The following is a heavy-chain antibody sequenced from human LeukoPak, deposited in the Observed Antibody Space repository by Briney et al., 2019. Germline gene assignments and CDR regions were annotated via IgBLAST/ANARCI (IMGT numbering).Heavy chain of an antibody. D-gene: IGHD3-10*01. J-gene: IGHJ4*02. CDR1: GGSISIGGYY. CDR2: IYYSGIT. V-gene: IGHV4-31*03. CDR3: ARVTSGEFADY. Sequence: SQTLSLTCTVSGGSISIGGYYWSWIRQHAGKGLEWIGYIYYSGITYYNPSLKRRVTISVDTSKNQFSLYLSSVTAADTAVYYCARVTSGEFADYWGQGTLVTVSS.